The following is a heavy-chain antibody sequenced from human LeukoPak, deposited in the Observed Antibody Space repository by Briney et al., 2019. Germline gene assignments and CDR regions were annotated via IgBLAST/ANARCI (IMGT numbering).Heavy chain of an antibody. V-gene: IGHV3-23*01. D-gene: IGHD3-10*01. J-gene: IGHJ4*02. CDR2: ISGSGGST. CDR3: ASFGGHGYYFDY. CDR1: GFTFSSYA. Sequence: PGGSLRLSCAASGFTFSSYAMSWVRQAPGKGREWVSAISGSGGSTYYADSVKGRFTISRDNSKNTLYLQMNSLRAEDTAVYYCASFGGHGYYFDYWGQGTLVTVSS.